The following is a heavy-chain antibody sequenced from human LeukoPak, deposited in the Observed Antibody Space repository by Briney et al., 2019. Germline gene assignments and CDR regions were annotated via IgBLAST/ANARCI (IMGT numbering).Heavy chain of an antibody. CDR3: ARESATSGWLFDY. D-gene: IGHD6-19*01. CDR2: ISNHGGST. CDR1: GFPFSTHA. J-gene: IGHJ4*02. V-gene: IGHV3-64*01. Sequence: GGSLRLSCAASGFPFSTHAMHWVRQAPGKGLEYVSAISNHGGSTYYANSVKGRYIISRDNSKNTLYLQMGSLRAEDMAVYYCARESATSGWLFDYWGQGTLVTVSS.